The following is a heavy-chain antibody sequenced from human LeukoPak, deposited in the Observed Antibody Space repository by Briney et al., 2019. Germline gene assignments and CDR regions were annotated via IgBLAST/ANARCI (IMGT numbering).Heavy chain of an antibody. CDR2: IYYSGST. Sequence: SQTLSLTCTVSGGSISSGDYYWSWIRQPPGKGLEWIGYIYYSGSTYYNPSLKSRVTISVDTSKNQFSLKLSSVTAPDTAVYYCARDLSSGYYRYYFDYWGQGTLVTVSS. CDR1: GGSISSGDYY. D-gene: IGHD3-22*01. V-gene: IGHV4-30-4*08. J-gene: IGHJ4*02. CDR3: ARDLSSGYYRYYFDY.